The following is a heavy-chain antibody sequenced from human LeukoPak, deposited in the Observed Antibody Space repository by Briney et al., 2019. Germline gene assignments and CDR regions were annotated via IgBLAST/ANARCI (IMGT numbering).Heavy chain of an antibody. D-gene: IGHD1-20*01. J-gene: IGHJ3*02. CDR3: AKVITGAPPWRGAFDI. CDR2: IGGSGVST. Sequence: GGSLRLSCAASGFTFSAYAMSWVRQAPGKGLEWVSFIGGSGVSTWYADSVKGRFTFSRGNSKNTLYLQMNSLRAEDTAIYYCAKVITGAPPWRGAFDIWSQGTMVAVSS. V-gene: IGHV3-23*01. CDR1: GFTFSAYA.